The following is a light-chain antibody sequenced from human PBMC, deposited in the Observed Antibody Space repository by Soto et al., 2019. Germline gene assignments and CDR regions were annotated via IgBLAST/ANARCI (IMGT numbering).Light chain of an antibody. CDR2: DVS. J-gene: IGKJ5*01. V-gene: IGKV3-11*01. Sequence: EIVLTQSPATLSLSPGERATLSCGASQNVRSYLAWYQQKPGQAPRLLIYDVSNRATGIPARFSGSGSGTGFTLTISSLEPEDFAVYYCQQRSNWPITFGQGTRLEIK. CDR3: QQRSNWPIT. CDR1: QNVRSY.